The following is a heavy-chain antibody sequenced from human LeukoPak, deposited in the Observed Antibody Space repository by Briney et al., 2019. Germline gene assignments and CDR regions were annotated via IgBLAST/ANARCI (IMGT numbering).Heavy chain of an antibody. CDR1: GFTFSSYW. CDR3: ARDRDYYGSGSPVLDY. V-gene: IGHV3-7*01. J-gene: IGHJ4*02. Sequence: GGSLRLSCAASGFTFSSYWMSWVRQAPGKGLEWVAHIKQDGSEKYYVDSVKGRFTISRDNAKNSLYLQMNSLRAEDTAVYYCARDRDYYGSGSPVLDYWGQGTLVTVSS. D-gene: IGHD3-10*01. CDR2: IKQDGSEK.